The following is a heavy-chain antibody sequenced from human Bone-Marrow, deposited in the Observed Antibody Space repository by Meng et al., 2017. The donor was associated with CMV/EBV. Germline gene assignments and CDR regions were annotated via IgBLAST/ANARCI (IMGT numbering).Heavy chain of an antibody. D-gene: IGHD2-15*01. Sequence: QVQLVQSGAEVKKPGSSVKVSCKASGGTSNTYAITWVRQAPGQGLEWMGRIIPVLGIAIYAQKFQGRVIITADKSTSTAYMELSSLRSEDTAMYYCTRNGFPEGGYYFDYWGQGPLVTVSS. CDR2: IIPVLGIA. J-gene: IGHJ4*02. CDR3: TRNGFPEGGYYFDY. V-gene: IGHV1-69*02. CDR1: GGTSNTYA.